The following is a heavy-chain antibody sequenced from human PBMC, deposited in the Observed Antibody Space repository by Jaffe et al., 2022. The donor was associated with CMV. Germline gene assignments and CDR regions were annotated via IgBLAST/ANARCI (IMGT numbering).Heavy chain of an antibody. D-gene: IGHD3-9*01. CDR3: ARLGVLRYFDWLRYYYGMDV. Sequence: QVQLQQWGAGLLKPSETLSLTCAVYGGSFSGYYWSWIRQPPGKGLEWIGEINHSGSTNYNPSLKSRVTISVDTSKNQFSLKLSSVTAADTAVYYCARLGVLRYFDWLRYYYGMDVWGQGTTVTVSS. V-gene: IGHV4-34*01. CDR1: GGSFSGYY. J-gene: IGHJ6*02. CDR2: INHSGST.